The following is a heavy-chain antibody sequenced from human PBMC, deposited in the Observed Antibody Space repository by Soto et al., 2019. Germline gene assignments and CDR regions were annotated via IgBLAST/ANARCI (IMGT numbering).Heavy chain of an antibody. V-gene: IGHV4-4*02. Sequence: QVQLQESGPGLVKPSETLSLTCAVSGGSISSSNWWSWVRQAPGKGLEWIGDIYISGSTDYSQSLKSRATILVDKSKNQLSLKLTSVTAADTAVYYCTSQGEHSGWRSYYYDMDVWGQGTTVTVSS. D-gene: IGHD6-19*01. J-gene: IGHJ6*02. CDR1: GGSISSSNW. CDR2: IYISGST. CDR3: TSQGEHSGWRSYYYDMDV.